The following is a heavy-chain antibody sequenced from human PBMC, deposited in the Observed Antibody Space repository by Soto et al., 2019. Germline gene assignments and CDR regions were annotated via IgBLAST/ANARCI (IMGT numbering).Heavy chain of an antibody. Sequence: GGSLRLSCAASGFTFSSYAMSWVRQAPGKGLEWVSAISGSGGSTYYADSVKGRFTISRDNSKNTLYLQMNSLRAEDTAVYYCAKERLHYYDSSGYGILDYWGQGTLVTVSS. V-gene: IGHV3-23*01. J-gene: IGHJ4*02. D-gene: IGHD3-22*01. CDR3: AKERLHYYDSSGYGILDY. CDR2: ISGSGGST. CDR1: GFTFSSYA.